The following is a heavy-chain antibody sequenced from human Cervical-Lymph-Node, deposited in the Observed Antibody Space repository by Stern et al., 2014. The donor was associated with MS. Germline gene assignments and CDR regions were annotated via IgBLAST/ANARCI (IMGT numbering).Heavy chain of an antibody. CDR1: GGTFSSYG. D-gene: IGHD2-21*02. V-gene: IGHV1-69*01. CDR2: IIPLFGTA. CDR3: ARDGDFGSNYGMDV. Sequence: VQLVESGAELKKPGSSVKVSCKASGGTFSSYGISWVRQATGQGLEWMGGIIPLFGTAKYARRFQGRVTLNEDLSKGQAYMELSSLRSEDTAVYYCARDGDFGSNYGMDVWGQGTTVTVAS. J-gene: IGHJ6*02.